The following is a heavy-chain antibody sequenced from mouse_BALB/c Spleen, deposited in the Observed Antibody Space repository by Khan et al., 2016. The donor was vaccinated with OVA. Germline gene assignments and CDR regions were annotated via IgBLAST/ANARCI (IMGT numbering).Heavy chain of an antibody. CDR3: ARTGYYDFDY. Sequence: EVELVESGGGLVQPGGSRKLSCAASGFTFSGFGMHWVRQAPEKGLEWVAYISSCSKTTYYADTVKGRFNISRDNPKNTLFLQMTSLRSEDTAMYFCARTGYYDFDYWGRGTTLTVSS. CDR2: ISSCSKTT. D-gene: IGHD2-3*01. CDR1: GFTFSGFG. V-gene: IGHV5-17*02. J-gene: IGHJ2*01.